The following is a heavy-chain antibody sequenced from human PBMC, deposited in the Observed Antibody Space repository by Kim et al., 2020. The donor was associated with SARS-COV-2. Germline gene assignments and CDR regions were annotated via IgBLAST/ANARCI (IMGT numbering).Heavy chain of an antibody. J-gene: IGHJ5*02. Sequence: SETLSLTCTVSGGSISSYYWSWIRQPPGKGLEWIGYIYYSGSTNYNPSLKSRVTISVDTSKNQFSLKLSSVTAADTAVYYCARGRVAAAGLWFDPWGQGTLVTVSS. CDR1: GGSISSYY. CDR3: ARGRVAAAGLWFDP. CDR2: IYYSGST. D-gene: IGHD6-13*01. V-gene: IGHV4-59*13.